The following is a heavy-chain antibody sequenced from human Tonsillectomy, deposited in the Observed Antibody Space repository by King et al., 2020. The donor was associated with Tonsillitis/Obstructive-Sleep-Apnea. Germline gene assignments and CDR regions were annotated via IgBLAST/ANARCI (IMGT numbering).Heavy chain of an antibody. D-gene: IGHD2-15*01. CDR2: ISYDGNNK. CDR1: GFNFNSYT. V-gene: IGHV3-30*04. J-gene: IGHJ4*02. CDR3: ARDRYRRSASGAYFDY. Sequence: VQLVESGGGVVQPGRSLRLSCAASGFNFNSYTVHWVRQAPGKGLEWVAVISYDGNNKHYADSVKGRFSISRDNSNNTVYLQMNSLTTEDTAVYFCARDRYRRSASGAYFDYWGQGTRVTVSS.